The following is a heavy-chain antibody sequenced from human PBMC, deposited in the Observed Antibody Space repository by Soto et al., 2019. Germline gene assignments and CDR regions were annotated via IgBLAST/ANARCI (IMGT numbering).Heavy chain of an antibody. CDR1: GFTFSSYS. J-gene: IGHJ4*02. CDR3: ARDRGDGHYGRYFDY. V-gene: IGHV3-21*01. Sequence: EVQLVESGGGLVKPGGSLRLSCAASGFTFSSYSMNWVRQAPGKGLEWVSSISSSSSYIYYADSVKGRFTISRDNAKNSLYLQMNSLRAEDTAVYYCARDRGDGHYGRYFDYWGQGTLVTVSS. D-gene: IGHD4-17*01. CDR2: ISSSSSYI.